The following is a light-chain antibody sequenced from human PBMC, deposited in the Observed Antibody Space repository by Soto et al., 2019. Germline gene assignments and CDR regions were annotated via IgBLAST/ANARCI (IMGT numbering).Light chain of an antibody. V-gene: IGKV1-8*01. CDR1: QGISCY. J-gene: IGKJ1*01. CDR3: QQYYSYPRT. CDR2: AAS. Sequence: AIRMTQSPSSLSASTGDRVTITCRASQGISCYLAWYQQKPGKAPKLLIYAASTLQSGVPSRFSGSESGTDFTLPISCLQSEDFATYYCQQYYSYPRTFGQGTKVEIK.